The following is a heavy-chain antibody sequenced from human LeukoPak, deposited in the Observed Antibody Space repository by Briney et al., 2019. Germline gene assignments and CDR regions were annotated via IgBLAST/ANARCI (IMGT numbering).Heavy chain of an antibody. CDR2: IQNSVTSY. CDR1: GGSISSYY. Sequence: SETLSLTCTVSGGSISSYYWSWVRQPPGKGLEWIGYIQNSVTSYTDNPSLQSRVTISVDTSKNQFSLKVTSLTAADTAVYYCVSSPQLDPWGQGTLVTVSS. CDR3: VSSPQLDP. J-gene: IGHJ5*02. V-gene: IGHV4-59*01.